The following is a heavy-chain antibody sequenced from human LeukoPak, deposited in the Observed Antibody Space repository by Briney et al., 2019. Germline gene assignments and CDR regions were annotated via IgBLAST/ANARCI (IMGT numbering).Heavy chain of an antibody. CDR1: GYPFSNYG. Sequence: ASVQVSCKASGYPFSNYGISWVRPAPGQGLEWVGWIRGDNGNTNYAQKFQGRVTMTTETSTSTAYMGLGSLGSDETAVYYCARGGAARCDYWGQGTLVTVSS. CDR3: ARGGAARCDY. V-gene: IGHV1-18*01. CDR2: IRGDNGNT. D-gene: IGHD6-6*01. J-gene: IGHJ4*02.